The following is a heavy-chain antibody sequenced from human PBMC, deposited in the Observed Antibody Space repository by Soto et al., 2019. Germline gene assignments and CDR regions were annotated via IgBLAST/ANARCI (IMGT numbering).Heavy chain of an antibody. Sequence: QVQLVESGGGVVQPGRSLRLSCAASGFTFSSYGMHWVRQAPGKGLEWVAVISHDGTNKYYSDSVKGRFTISRDDSKSTMYLQMNSLRTDDTAVYYCAKDPQDWLRSDFDYWGKGALVTFSS. CDR3: AKDPQDWLRSDFDY. D-gene: IGHD5-12*01. CDR1: GFTFSSYG. CDR2: ISHDGTNK. V-gene: IGHV3-30*18. J-gene: IGHJ4*02.